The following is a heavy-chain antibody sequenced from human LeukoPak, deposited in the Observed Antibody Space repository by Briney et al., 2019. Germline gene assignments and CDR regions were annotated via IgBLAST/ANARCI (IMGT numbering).Heavy chain of an antibody. V-gene: IGHV3-11*01. J-gene: IGHJ4*02. Sequence: GGSLRLSCAASGFTFTTYWMSWVRQAPGKGLEWVSYISSSGSTIYYADSVKGRFTISRDNAKNSLYLQMNSLRAEDTAVYYCARDRTRITMIVVGVDFDYWGQGTLVTVSS. CDR1: GFTFTTYW. D-gene: IGHD3-22*01. CDR3: ARDRTRITMIVVGVDFDY. CDR2: ISSSGSTI.